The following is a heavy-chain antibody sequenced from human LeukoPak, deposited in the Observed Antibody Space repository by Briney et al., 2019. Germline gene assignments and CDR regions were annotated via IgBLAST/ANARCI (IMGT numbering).Heavy chain of an antibody. Sequence: SETLSLTCAVYGGSFSGYYWSWIRQPPGKGLEWIGEINHSGSTNYNPSLKSRVTISVDTSKNQFSLKLSSVTAADTAVYYCARYSSGWYLRAFDIWGQGTMVTVSS. CDR1: GGSFSGYY. V-gene: IGHV4-34*01. J-gene: IGHJ3*02. CDR2: INHSGST. CDR3: ARYSSGWYLRAFDI. D-gene: IGHD6-19*01.